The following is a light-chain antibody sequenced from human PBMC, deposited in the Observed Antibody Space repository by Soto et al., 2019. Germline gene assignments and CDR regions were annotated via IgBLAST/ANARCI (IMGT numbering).Light chain of an antibody. CDR2: DAS. J-gene: IGKJ1*01. CDR1: QSVRSY. Sequence: EIVLTHSPATLSLSPGERATLSCRASQSVRSYLAWYQQKPGQAPRLLIYDASSRATGIPGRFSGSGSGTVFTPTISSLHPEYFAVYYRQQRNNSPCTFGQGTKVDI. CDR3: QQRNNSPCT. V-gene: IGKV3-11*01.